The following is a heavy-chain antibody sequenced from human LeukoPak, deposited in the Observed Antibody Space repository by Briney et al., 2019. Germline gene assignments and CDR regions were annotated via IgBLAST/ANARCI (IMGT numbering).Heavy chain of an antibody. CDR2: IKSNDHGGAT. D-gene: IGHD2-8*02. CDR3: TTDGGVLVRPLFDY. V-gene: IGHV3-15*01. Sequence: GSLRLSCAASGFTFSKAWMGWVRQAPGKGLEWVGRIKSNDHGGATDYAATVKGRFAVSRDDSKNTLYLQLNSLKTEDTAMYYCTTDGGVLVRPLFDYWGQGTLVTVSS. J-gene: IGHJ4*02. CDR1: GFTFSKAW.